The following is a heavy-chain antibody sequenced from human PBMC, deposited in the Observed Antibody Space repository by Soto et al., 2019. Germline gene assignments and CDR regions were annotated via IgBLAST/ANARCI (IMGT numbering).Heavy chain of an antibody. CDR3: ARGRPRGARYYYYGMDG. J-gene: IGHJ6*02. V-gene: IGHV1-8*01. D-gene: IGHD1-26*01. Sequence: QVQLVQSGAEVKKPGASVKVSCKDSGYTFTSYDINWVRQATGQGLEWMGWMNPNSGKTGYAQKFQGRVTMTRNTSISTAYMELSSLRSEDTAVYYCARGRPRGARYYYYGMDGWGQGTTVTVSS. CDR2: MNPNSGKT. CDR1: GYTFTSYD.